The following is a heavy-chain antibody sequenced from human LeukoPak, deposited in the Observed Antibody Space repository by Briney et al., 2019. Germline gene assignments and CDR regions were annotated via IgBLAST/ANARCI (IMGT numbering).Heavy chain of an antibody. V-gene: IGHV1-46*01. Sequence: ASVKVSCKASGYSFTSYYMHLVRQAPGQGLEWVGIINPSCSSTSYAQKFHVRVSMTSDMSTTTVYMYLRSISFEDTDVYFCARELGSAAAHFDPWGQGTLVTVSS. CDR2: INPSCSST. J-gene: IGHJ5*02. D-gene: IGHD6-13*01. CDR1: GYSFTSYY. CDR3: ARELGSAAAHFDP.